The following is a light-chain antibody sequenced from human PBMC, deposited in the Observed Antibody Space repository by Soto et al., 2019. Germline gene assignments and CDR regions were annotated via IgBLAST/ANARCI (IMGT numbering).Light chain of an antibody. V-gene: IGKV1-39*01. CDR3: QQTYNTPHT. J-gene: IGKJ2*01. CDR1: QSIITY. CDR2: AAS. Sequence: DIQMTQSPSSLSASVGDRVTVTCRVSQSIITYLNWYQQRPGKAPKLLIYAASSLASGVPSRFSGSGSGTYFTLTISSLQPDDFATYYCQQTYNTPHTFGQGTKVDSK.